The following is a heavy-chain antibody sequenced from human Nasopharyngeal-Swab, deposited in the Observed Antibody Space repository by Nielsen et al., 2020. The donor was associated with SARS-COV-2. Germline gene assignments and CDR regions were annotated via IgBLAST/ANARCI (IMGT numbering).Heavy chain of an antibody. J-gene: IGHJ6*02. D-gene: IGHD6-19*01. CDR3: ARDSGVAGTKYYYYGMDV. V-gene: IGHV4-30-4*01. CDR2: IYYSGST. Sequence: WIRQPTGKGLEGIGYIYYSGSTYYNPSLKSRVTISVDTSKNQSSLKLSSVTAADTAVYYCARDSGVAGTKYYYYGMDVWGQGTTVTVSS.